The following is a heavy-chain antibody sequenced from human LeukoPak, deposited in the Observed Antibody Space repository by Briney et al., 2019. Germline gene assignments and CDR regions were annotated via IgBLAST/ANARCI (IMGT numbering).Heavy chain of an antibody. CDR2: ISNSGTLI. CDR3: ARKYCSSTSCLFDY. D-gene: IGHD2-2*01. V-gene: IGHV3-48*03. Sequence: GGSLRLSCAASGFTFSSFEMNWVRQAPGKGLEWVSYISNSGTLISTADSVKGRFTISRDNARNSLYLQMNSLRAEDTAVYYCARKYCSSTSCLFDYWGQGTLVTVSS. J-gene: IGHJ4*02. CDR1: GFTFSSFE.